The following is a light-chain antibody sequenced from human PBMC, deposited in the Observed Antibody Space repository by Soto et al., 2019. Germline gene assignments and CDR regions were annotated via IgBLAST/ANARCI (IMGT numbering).Light chain of an antibody. CDR2: GAS. CDR3: HQYRT. CDR1: QSVSSN. J-gene: IGKJ1*01. Sequence: EIVLTQSPVTLSVSPGERATLSCRASQSVSSNLAWYQQKPGQAPRLLIYGASTRANGVPSRFSGGGSGTEFTLTISTLQSEDFALYYCHQYRTFGQGPKVEIK. V-gene: IGKV3-15*01.